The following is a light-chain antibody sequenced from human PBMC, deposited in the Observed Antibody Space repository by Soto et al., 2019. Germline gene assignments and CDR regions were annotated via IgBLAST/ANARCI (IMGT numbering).Light chain of an antibody. CDR3: RQHSTYPLT. V-gene: IGKV1-17*01. J-gene: IGKJ1*01. CDR1: PGIRND. CDR2: AAS. Sequence: DIQMTQFPSSLAAYVGDSVTSTCRSSPGIRNDLAWYQQKPGKAPNRLIYAASSLQSGVPSRFSGSGYGTEFSLAISSLQPEDFATFDCRQHSTYPLTFGQGTKVQIK.